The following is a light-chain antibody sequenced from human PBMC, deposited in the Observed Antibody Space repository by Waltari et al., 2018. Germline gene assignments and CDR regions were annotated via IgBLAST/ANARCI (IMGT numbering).Light chain of an antibody. CDR3: QKYGRLPAT. CDR2: DAS. CDR1: QSVGRT. J-gene: IGKJ1*01. Sequence: IVLTQSPGTLSSSPGKRATLFCTASQSVGRTLAWYQQRPGQAPRLLIYDASTRATGIPDRFSATGSGTDFSLTISRLEPEDFAVYYCQKYGRLPATFGRGTTVEIK. V-gene: IGKV3-20*01.